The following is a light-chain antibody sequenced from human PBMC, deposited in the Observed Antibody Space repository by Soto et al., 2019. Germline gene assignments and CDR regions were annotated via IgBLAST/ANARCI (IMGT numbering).Light chain of an antibody. J-gene: IGKJ4*01. CDR2: DES. CDR1: PDISNY. Sequence: DIQMSQYPSSLSASVGDRVTITCQASPDISNYLNWYQQKPGKAPKLLIYDESNLETGVPSRFSGSESGTDFTFTISSLQPEDIATYYCQQYDNLPLTFGGGTKVEIK. V-gene: IGKV1-33*01. CDR3: QQYDNLPLT.